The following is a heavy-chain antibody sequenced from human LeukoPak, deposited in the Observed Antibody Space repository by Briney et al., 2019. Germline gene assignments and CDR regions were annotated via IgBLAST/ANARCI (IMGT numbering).Heavy chain of an antibody. CDR3: ARVYNWNYGRKTQRRYWYFDL. CDR2: IRYDGSNK. D-gene: IGHD1-7*01. Sequence: GGSLRLSCAASGFTFSSYGMHWVRQAPGKGLEWVAFIRYDGSNKYYADSVKGRFTISRDNAKNSLYLQMNSLRAEDTAVYYCARVYNWNYGRKTQRRYWYFDLWGRGTLVTVSS. CDR1: GFTFSSYG. J-gene: IGHJ2*01. V-gene: IGHV3-30*02.